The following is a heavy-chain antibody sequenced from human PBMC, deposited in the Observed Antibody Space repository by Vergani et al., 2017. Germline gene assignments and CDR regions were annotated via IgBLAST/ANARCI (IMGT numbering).Heavy chain of an antibody. J-gene: IGHJ6*03. CDR3: ARVNTETNGHLYYYYYMDV. CDR2: IDHTVRP. Sequence: QVQLQQWGGGLLKPSETLSLTCVVNGGSFTSYHWTWIRQSPGGGMEWVGDIDHTVRPDYNPSLKSRLTMTVDKSRNKFSLTLNSVSATDTAIYFCARVNTETNGHLYYYYYMDVWGQGTAVTVS. V-gene: IGHV4-34*01. CDR1: GGSFTSYH. D-gene: IGHD4-11*01.